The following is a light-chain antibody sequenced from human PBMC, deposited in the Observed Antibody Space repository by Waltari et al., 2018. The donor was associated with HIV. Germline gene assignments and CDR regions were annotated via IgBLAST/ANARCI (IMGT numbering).Light chain of an antibody. CDR3: QSADSNGTWV. J-gene: IGLJ3*02. CDR1: ALPKQY. Sequence: SYELTQPPSVSVSPGQTARITCSGDALPKQYAYWYHQKPGQAPVLVIYKDTERPSGIPELFSGSSSGTTVTLTISGVQAEDEADYYCQSADSNGTWVFGGGTKLTVL. V-gene: IGLV3-25*03. CDR2: KDT.